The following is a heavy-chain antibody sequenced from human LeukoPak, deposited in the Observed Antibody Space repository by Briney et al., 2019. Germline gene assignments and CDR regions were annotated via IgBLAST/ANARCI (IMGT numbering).Heavy chain of an antibody. J-gene: IGHJ4*02. V-gene: IGHV3-7*03. CDR2: IKQDGSEK. D-gene: IGHD2-8*02. CDR3: ATYRQVLLPFES. Sequence: GGSLRLSWVASGFSFSTYWMSWVRQTPGKGLEWVAIIKQDGSEKYYGDSVRGRFTISRDNSKSTLSLQMNSLRAEDTAIYYCATYRQVLLPFESWGQGTLVTVSS. CDR1: GFSFSTYW.